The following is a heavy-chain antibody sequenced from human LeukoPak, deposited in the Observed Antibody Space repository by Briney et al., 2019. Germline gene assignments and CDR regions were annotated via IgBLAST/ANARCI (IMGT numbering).Heavy chain of an antibody. D-gene: IGHD1-1*01. V-gene: IGHV4-39*07. Sequence: PSETLSLTCNVSGGSISTTTNSWGWAWIRQRPTKGLEWIGSIYYGVSPYYTSSLKSRVTISVDTSKNQFSLKLSSVTAADTAVYYCAGGRMEGYFDYWGQGTLVTVSS. CDR3: AGGRMEGYFDY. CDR2: IYYGVSP. CDR1: GGSISTTTNS. J-gene: IGHJ4*02.